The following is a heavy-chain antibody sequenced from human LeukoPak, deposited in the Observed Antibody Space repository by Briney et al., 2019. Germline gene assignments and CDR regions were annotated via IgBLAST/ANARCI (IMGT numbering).Heavy chain of an antibody. CDR2: INPNSGGT. Sequence: GASVKVSCKASGYTFTGYYMHWVRQAPGQGLEWMGRINPNSGGTNYAQKFQGRVTMTRDTSISTAYMELSRLRSDDTAVYYCAGGTRGRDTVMVTMDVWGKGTTVTVSS. D-gene: IGHD5-18*01. V-gene: IGHV1-2*06. CDR3: AGGTRGRDTVMVTMDV. CDR1: GYTFTGYY. J-gene: IGHJ6*04.